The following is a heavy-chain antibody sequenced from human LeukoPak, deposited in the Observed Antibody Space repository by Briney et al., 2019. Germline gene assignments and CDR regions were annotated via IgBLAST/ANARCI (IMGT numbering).Heavy chain of an antibody. CDR3: ANTSSGSYRY. V-gene: IGHV3-30-3*01. CDR1: VVTFSSYA. D-gene: IGHD1-26*01. J-gene: IGHJ4*02. CDR2: ISYDGSNK. Sequence: RSLRLSCAASVVTFSSYAMHWVRQAPGKGLEWVAVISYDGSNKYYADSVKGRFTISRDNSKNTLYLQMNSLRAEDTAVYYCANTSSGSYRYWGQGTLVTVSS.